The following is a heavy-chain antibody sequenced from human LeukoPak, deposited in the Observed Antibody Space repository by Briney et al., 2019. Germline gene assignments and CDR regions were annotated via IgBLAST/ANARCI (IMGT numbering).Heavy chain of an antibody. CDR2: ISYSGST. Sequence: FETLSLTCTVSGGSISSYYWSWIRQPPGKGLEWIGYISYSGSTNYNPSLKSRVTISEDTSKNQFSLKLSSVTAADTAVYYCARALRARITGTTASVYGMDVWGQGTTVTVSS. V-gene: IGHV4-59*01. J-gene: IGHJ6*02. CDR1: GGSISSYY. CDR3: ARALRARITGTTASVYGMDV. D-gene: IGHD1-20*01.